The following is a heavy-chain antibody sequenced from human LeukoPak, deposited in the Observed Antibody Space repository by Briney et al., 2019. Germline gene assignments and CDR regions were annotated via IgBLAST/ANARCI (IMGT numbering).Heavy chain of an antibody. D-gene: IGHD3-9*01. CDR1: GGALSSYY. CDR3: ARDQGYDIKSWYYYGMDV. V-gene: IGHV4-59*01. Sequence: PSETLSLTCTVSGGALSSYYWGWIRQPPGKGLEWIGDIYYSGSTNYNPSLKSRVTISVDTSKNQFSLKLSSVTAADTAVYYCARDQGYDIKSWYYYGMDVWGKGTTVTVSS. J-gene: IGHJ6*04. CDR2: IYYSGST.